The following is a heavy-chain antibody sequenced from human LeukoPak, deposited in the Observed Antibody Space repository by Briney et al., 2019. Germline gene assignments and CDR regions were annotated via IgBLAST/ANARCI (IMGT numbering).Heavy chain of an antibody. CDR2: INYSGIT. Sequence: PSETLSLTCGVSGGSFSGYYWNWIRQPPGKGLEWIGEINYSGITNYNPSLKSRVIMSLDTSKNQFSLKLSSVTAADTAVYYCARSSWSLFDYWGQGTLVTDSS. CDR1: GGSFSGYY. D-gene: IGHD1-26*01. CDR3: ARSSWSLFDY. V-gene: IGHV4-34*01. J-gene: IGHJ4*02.